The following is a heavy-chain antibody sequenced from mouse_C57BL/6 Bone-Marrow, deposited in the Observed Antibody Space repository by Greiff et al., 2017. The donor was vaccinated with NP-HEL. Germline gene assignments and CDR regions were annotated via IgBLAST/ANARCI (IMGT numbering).Heavy chain of an antibody. CDR2: IYPGNSDT. V-gene: IGHV1-5*01. J-gene: IGHJ2*01. D-gene: IGHD1-1*01. Sequence: VQLQQSGTVLARPGASVKMSCKTSGYTFTSYWMHWVKQRPGQGLEWIGAIYPGNSDTSYNQKFKGKAKLTAVTSASTAYMELSSLTTEDSAVYYCTRPRAGYYGSRDFDYWGQGTTLTVSS. CDR3: TRPRAGYYGSRDFDY. CDR1: GYTFTSYW.